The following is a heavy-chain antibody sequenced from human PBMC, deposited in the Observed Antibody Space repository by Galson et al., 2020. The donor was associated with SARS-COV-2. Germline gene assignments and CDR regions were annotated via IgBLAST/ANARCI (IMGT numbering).Heavy chain of an antibody. Sequence: SETLSLTCTVSGGSITSGGSYWSWIRQHPGKGLEWIGYIFYSGFTYYNPSLRSRVTISLDTSKNQFSLKLSSVTAADTAVYYCARHDSVVAYFDYWGQGALVTVSS. CDR1: GGSITSGGSY. J-gene: IGHJ4*02. V-gene: IGHV4-31*03. CDR2: IFYSGFT. CDR3: ARHDSVVAYFDY. D-gene: IGHD3-22*01.